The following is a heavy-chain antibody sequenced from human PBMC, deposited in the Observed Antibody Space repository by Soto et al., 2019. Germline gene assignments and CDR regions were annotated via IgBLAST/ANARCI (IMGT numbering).Heavy chain of an antibody. D-gene: IGHD3-10*01. CDR2: INPDSGGT. V-gene: IGHV1-2*02. CDR3: ARDRDKYGSGSFYA. J-gene: IGHJ5*02. CDR1: GYTFTDYY. Sequence: QVQLVQSGAEVKKPGASVKVSCKTSGYTFTDYYIHWVRQAPGQGLEWLGWINPDSGGTDYAQKFQGRVTMTRDTSISTAYMELSRLRSDDTAVYYCARDRDKYGSGSFYAWGQGTLVTVSS.